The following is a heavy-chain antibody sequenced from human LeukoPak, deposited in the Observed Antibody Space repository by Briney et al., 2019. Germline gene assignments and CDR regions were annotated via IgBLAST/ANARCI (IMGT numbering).Heavy chain of an antibody. CDR1: GGSFSGYY. CDR3: ARVTMRRPYNWFDP. V-gene: IGHV4-34*01. CDR2: IYYSGST. D-gene: IGHD3-3*01. Sequence: SETLSLTCAVYGGSFSGYYWSWIRQPPGKGLEWIGSIYYSGSTYYNPSLKSRVTISVDTSKNQFSLKLSSVTAADTAVYYCARVTMRRPYNWFDPWGQGTLVTVSS. J-gene: IGHJ5*02.